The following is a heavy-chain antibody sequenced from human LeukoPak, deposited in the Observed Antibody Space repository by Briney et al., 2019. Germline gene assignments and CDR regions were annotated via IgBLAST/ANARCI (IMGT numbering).Heavy chain of an antibody. J-gene: IGHJ4*02. CDR2: IYSGGST. Sequence: GGSLRLSCAASGLSVSSNYMSWVRQAPGKGLEWVSVIYSGGSTYFADSVKGRFTISRDNSKNTLYLEMNSLIPEDTALYYCAKPQEADLWVPDYWGQGTLVTVSS. D-gene: IGHD3-3*01. CDR3: AKPQEADLWVPDY. V-gene: IGHV3-53*05. CDR1: GLSVSSNY.